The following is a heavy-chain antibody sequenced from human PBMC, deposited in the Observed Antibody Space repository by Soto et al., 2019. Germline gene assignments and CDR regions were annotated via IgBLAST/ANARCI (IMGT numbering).Heavy chain of an antibody. D-gene: IGHD2-15*01. CDR2: IIPIFGTA. Sequence: GASVKVSCKASGGTFSSYAISWVRQAPGQGLEWMGGIIPIFGTANYAQKFQGRVTITADESTSTAYMELSSLRSEDTAVYYCARESSGGFSPWPYFDYWGQGTLVTVSS. CDR3: ARESSGGFSPWPYFDY. J-gene: IGHJ4*02. CDR1: GGTFSSYA. V-gene: IGHV1-69*13.